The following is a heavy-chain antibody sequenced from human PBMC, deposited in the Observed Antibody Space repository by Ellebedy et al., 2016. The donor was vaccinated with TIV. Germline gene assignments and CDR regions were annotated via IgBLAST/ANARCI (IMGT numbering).Heavy chain of an antibody. V-gene: IGHV3-48*02. Sequence: GESLKISCAASGFTFSNYSMNWVRQAPGRGLEWISFISGDSRTIYYAHSVSGRFAISRDNAKNSLYLQLNSLRDEDTAVYYCAKGPGTASFFEYWGQGTLVTVSS. CDR3: AKGPGTASFFEY. J-gene: IGHJ4*02. D-gene: IGHD1-14*01. CDR2: ISGDSRTI. CDR1: GFTFSNYS.